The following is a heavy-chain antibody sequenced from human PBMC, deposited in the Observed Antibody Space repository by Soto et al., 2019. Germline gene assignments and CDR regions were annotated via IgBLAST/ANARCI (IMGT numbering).Heavy chain of an antibody. J-gene: IGHJ5*02. Sequence: GGSLRLSCAASGFTFSSYGMHWVRQAPGKGLEWVAVISYDGSNKYYADSVKGRFTISRDNSKNTLYLQMNSLRAEDTAVYYCAKTGARPYYDSSGYHFNWFDPWGQGTLVTVSS. D-gene: IGHD3-22*01. CDR3: AKTGARPYYDSSGYHFNWFDP. V-gene: IGHV3-30*18. CDR2: ISYDGSNK. CDR1: GFTFSSYG.